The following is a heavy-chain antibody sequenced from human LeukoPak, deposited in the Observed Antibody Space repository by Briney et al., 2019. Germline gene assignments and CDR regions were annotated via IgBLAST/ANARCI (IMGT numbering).Heavy chain of an antibody. Sequence: GGALRLSCAASGFTFSTYWMSWVRQAPGKGLEWVANIKEDGSEKYYVDSVKGRFTISRDNAKNSLYLQMNSLRAEDTAVYYCARAKEDYYGSGSYSTYDWGQGTLVTVS. CDR1: GFTFSTYW. J-gene: IGHJ4*02. D-gene: IGHD3-10*01. CDR3: ARAKEDYYGSGSYSTYD. V-gene: IGHV3-7*01. CDR2: IKEDGSEK.